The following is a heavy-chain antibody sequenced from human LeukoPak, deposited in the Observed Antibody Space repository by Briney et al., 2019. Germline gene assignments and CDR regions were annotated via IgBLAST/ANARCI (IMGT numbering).Heavy chain of an antibody. CDR1: GFRFSSYE. Sequence: SGGSLRLSCVASGFRFSSYEMNWVRQAPGKGLEWVSYISSSGTTIYYADSVKGRFTISRDNAKNSLYLQMNSLRAEDTAVYYCAKDPFNYGPFDSWGQGTLVTVSS. V-gene: IGHV3-48*03. CDR3: AKDPFNYGPFDS. D-gene: IGHD3-10*01. J-gene: IGHJ4*02. CDR2: ISSSGTTI.